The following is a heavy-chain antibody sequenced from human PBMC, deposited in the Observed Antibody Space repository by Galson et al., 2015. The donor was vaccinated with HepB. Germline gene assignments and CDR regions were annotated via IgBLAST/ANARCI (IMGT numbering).Heavy chain of an antibody. D-gene: IGHD2-15*01. CDR3: AKSSRYCSGGNCRLHYYYSMDV. Sequence: SLRLSCAASGFTFSSYGMHWVRQAPGKGLEWVAIISYDGGNKYYADSVKGRFTISRDNSKNTLYVQMNSLRAEDTAVYYCAKSSRYCSGGNCRLHYYYSMDVWGQGTTVTVSS. CDR2: ISYDGGNK. J-gene: IGHJ6*02. V-gene: IGHV3-30*18. CDR1: GFTFSSYG.